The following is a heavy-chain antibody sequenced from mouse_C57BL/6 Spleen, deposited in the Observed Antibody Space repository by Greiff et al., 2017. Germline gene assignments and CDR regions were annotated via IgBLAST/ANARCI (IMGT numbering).Heavy chain of an antibody. CDR1: GYTFTSYW. CDR3: ARWGVYFCG. V-gene: IGHV1-50*01. CDR2: IDPSDSYT. J-gene: IGHJ1*03. Sequence: QVQLQQPGAELVKPGASVKLSCKASGYTFTSYWMQWVKQRPGQGLEWIGEIDPSDSYTNYNQKFKGKATLTVDTSSSTAYMQLSSPTSADSAVCYCARWGVYFCGWGTGATVTGAS.